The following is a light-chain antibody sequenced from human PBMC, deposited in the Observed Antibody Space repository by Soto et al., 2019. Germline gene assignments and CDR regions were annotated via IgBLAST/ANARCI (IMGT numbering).Light chain of an antibody. V-gene: IGKV3-15*01. Sequence: EIIMTQSPATLSVSPWERVTLSCRARQGVGSTLAWYRQQPGQAPSLLIYDAYTRASGVPARFSGSGSGTEFTLTISGLQSEDFAVYFCQQYKTGPLAFGGGTKVDIK. J-gene: IGKJ4*01. CDR2: DAY. CDR1: QGVGST. CDR3: QQYKTGPLA.